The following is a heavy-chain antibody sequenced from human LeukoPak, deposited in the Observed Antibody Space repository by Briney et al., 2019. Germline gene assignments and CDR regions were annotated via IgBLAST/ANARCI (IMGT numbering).Heavy chain of an antibody. Sequence: ASVKVSCKASGYTFTNNYLHWVRQAPGQGLEWMGMIYPRDGSTSYAQNFQGRVTVTRGTSTTTVHMELRGLRSEDTAVYYCARDQEGFDYWGQGTVVTVSS. CDR3: ARDQEGFDY. V-gene: IGHV1-46*01. CDR2: IYPRDGST. J-gene: IGHJ4*02. CDR1: GYTFTNNY.